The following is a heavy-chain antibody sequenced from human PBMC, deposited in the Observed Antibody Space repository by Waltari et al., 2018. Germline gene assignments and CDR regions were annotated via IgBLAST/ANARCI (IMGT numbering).Heavy chain of an antibody. CDR3: VRVWSTSTWFGRLDRLDP. CDR1: GGSLPGYY. CDR2: INHSGST. Sequence: QVQLQQWGAGLLKPSETLSLTCAVYGGSLPGYYWTSIRQPPGKGLEWIGEINHSGSTNYKSSLKSRVTISVDTSKSQFSLKLTSVTAADTAVYYCVRVWSTSTWFGRLDRLDPWGQGTLVTVHS. J-gene: IGHJ5*02. V-gene: IGHV4-34*01. D-gene: IGHD3-10*01.